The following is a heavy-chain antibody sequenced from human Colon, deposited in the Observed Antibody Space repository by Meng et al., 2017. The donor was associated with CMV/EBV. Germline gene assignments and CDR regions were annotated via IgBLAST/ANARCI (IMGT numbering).Heavy chain of an antibody. V-gene: IGHV1-18*01. CDR1: GYIFRDYG. D-gene: IGHD3-3*01. CDR3: ARSGYYSPVDFDY. CDR2: ISAYNGDT. Sequence: KASGYIFRDYGFSWVRQPPGQGLEWMGWISAYNGDTVYVKNFQDRVIMTTDTSTTTAYMELTNLTSDDTAVYYCARSGYYSPVDFDYWGQGTLVTVSS. J-gene: IGHJ4*02.